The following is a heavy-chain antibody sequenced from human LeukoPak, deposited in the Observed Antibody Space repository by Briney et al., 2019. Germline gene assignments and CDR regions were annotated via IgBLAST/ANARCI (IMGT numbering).Heavy chain of an antibody. D-gene: IGHD6-13*01. CDR1: GFTFSSHW. CDR2: INSDGSNT. CDR3: AKDRYSGLNTIDY. V-gene: IGHV3-74*01. J-gene: IGHJ4*02. Sequence: GGSLRLSCAASGFTFSSHWMHWVRQAPGKGLVRVSRINSDGSNTDYADSVKGRFTISRDNSKSTLYLQMNSLRAEDTAVYYCAKDRYSGLNTIDYWGQGTLVTVSS.